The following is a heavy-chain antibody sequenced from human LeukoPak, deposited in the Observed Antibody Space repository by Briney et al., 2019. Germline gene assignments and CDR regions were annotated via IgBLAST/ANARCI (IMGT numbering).Heavy chain of an antibody. V-gene: IGHV4-4*02. CDR1: DGSISSSNW. CDR2: IHHSGST. Sequence: PSKTLSLTCSVSDGSISSSNWWSWVRQPPGKGLEWIGEIHHSGSTNYNPSLKSRVTISVDTSKNHFSLKLSSVTAADTAVYYCARDSGYYDFWSGYFLSATPGGGFDPWGQGTLVTVSS. J-gene: IGHJ5*02. D-gene: IGHD3-3*01. CDR3: ARDSGYYDFWSGYFLSATPGGGFDP.